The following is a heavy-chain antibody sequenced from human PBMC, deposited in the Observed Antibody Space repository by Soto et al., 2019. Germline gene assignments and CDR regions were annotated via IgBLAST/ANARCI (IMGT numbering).Heavy chain of an antibody. Sequence: GSLRLSCVASGFTFSSYGMHWVRQAPGKGLEWVAVISYDGSNKYYADSVKGRFTISRDNSKNTLYLQMNSLRDEDTAVYYCARVVVVIPPGYYYAMDVWGQGTTVTVSS. J-gene: IGHJ6*02. D-gene: IGHD3-22*01. CDR2: ISYDGSNK. V-gene: IGHV3-30*03. CDR1: GFTFSSYG. CDR3: ARVVVVIPPGYYYAMDV.